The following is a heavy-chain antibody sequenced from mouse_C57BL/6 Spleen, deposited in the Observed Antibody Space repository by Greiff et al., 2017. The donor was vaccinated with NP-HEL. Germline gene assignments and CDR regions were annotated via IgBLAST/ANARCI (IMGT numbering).Heavy chain of an antibody. CDR3: ARAAWFAY. J-gene: IGHJ3*01. CDR2: ILPGSGST. V-gene: IGHV1-9*01. Sequence: QVQLQQSGAELMKPGSSLPLSFTSTGYTFTGYWIEWVKQRPGHGLEWIGEILPGSGSTHYNEKFKGKATFTADTSSNTAYMQLSSLTTEDSAIYDCARAAWFAYWGQGTLVTDS. CDR1: GYTFTGYW.